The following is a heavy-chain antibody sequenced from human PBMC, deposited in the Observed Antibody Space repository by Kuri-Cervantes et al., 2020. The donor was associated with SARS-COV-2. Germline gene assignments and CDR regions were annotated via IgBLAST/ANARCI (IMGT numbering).Heavy chain of an antibody. CDR2: INPNSGGT. CDR1: GYTFTGYY. J-gene: IGHJ6*02. Sequence: ASVKVSCKASGYTFTGYYMHWVRQAPGQGLEWMGWINPNSGGTNYAQKFQGRVTMTRDTSISTAYMELGRLRSDDTAVYYCTRHVDTGAGYYYYGMDVWGQGTTVTVSS. CDR3: TRHVDTGAGYYYYGMDV. V-gene: IGHV1-2*02. D-gene: IGHD5-18*01.